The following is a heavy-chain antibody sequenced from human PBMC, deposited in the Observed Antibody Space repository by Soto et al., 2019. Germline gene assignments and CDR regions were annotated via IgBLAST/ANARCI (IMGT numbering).Heavy chain of an antibody. J-gene: IGHJ4*01. V-gene: IGHV4-39*01. CDR2: IYYSGST. D-gene: IGHD5-12*01. CDR3: ARRRDGYNKIDY. Sequence: SETLSLTCTVSGGSISSSSYYWGWIRQPPGKGLEWIGSIYYSGSTYYNPSLKSRVTISVDTSKNQFSLKLSSVTAADTAVYYCARRRDGYNKIDYWGHGTLVSVSS. CDR1: GGSISSSSYY.